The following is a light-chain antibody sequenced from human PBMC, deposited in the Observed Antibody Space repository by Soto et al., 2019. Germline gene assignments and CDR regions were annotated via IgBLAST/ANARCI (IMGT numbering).Light chain of an antibody. CDR2: LTS. CDR1: QAVNTR. J-gene: IGKJ1*01. V-gene: IGKV3-11*01. Sequence: EIVLTQSPATLSAFPGDRVTLSCRASQAVNTRLAWYQHKPGQAPRLLIYLTSNRAAGVPSRFSAWGSETDFTLTISDVQPEDFEVYYCHQRQGWPRTFGQGTKVDIK. CDR3: HQRQGWPRT.